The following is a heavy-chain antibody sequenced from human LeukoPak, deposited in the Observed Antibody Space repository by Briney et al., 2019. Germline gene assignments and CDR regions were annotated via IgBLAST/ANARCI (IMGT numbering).Heavy chain of an antibody. CDR3: AKEAQAFDY. V-gene: IGHV3-9*01. CDR2: ISWNSGSI. J-gene: IGHJ4*02. CDR1: GFTFDDYA. Sequence: QPGGSLRLSCAASGFTFDDYAMHWVRQAPGKGLEWVSGISWNSGSIGYADSVKGRFTISRDNAKNSLHLQMNSLRAEDTALYYCAKEAQAFDYWGQGTLVTVSS.